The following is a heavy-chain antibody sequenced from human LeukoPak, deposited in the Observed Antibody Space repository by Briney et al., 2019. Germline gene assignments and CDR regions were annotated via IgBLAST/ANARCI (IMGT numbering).Heavy chain of an antibody. CDR3: AKSRVAVAAPRNWFDP. V-gene: IGHV3-23*01. J-gene: IGHJ5*02. CDR2: ISGSGLST. Sequence: GGSLRFSCAASGFTFSSYAMSWVRQAPGKGLEWVSTISGSGLSTYYADSVKGRFTISRDNSNNTLYLQMNSLRVEDTAVYYCAKSRVAVAAPRNWFDPWGQGTLVTVSS. CDR1: GFTFSSYA. D-gene: IGHD6-19*01.